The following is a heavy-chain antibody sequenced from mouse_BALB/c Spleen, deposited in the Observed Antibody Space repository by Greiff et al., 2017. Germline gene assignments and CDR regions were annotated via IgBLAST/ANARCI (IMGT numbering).Heavy chain of an antibody. D-gene: IGHD1-1*01. CDR3: ARDRYYGSSYVFAY. J-gene: IGHJ3*01. Sequence: DVMLVESGGGLVQPGGSLRLSCATSGFTFTDYYMSWVRQPPGKALEWLGFIRNKANGYTTEYSASVKGRFTISRDNSQSILYLQMNTLRAEDSATYYCARDRYYGSSYVFAYWGQGTLVTVSA. V-gene: IGHV7-3*02. CDR2: IRNKANGYTT. CDR1: GFTFTDYY.